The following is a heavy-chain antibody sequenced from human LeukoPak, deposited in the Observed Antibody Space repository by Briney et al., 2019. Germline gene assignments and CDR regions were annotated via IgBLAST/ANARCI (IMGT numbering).Heavy chain of an antibody. CDR1: GGSISSYY. CDR2: MYTSGST. V-gene: IGHV4-4*07. Sequence: SETLSLTCTVSGGSISSYYWSWIRQPAGKGLEWIGRMYTSGSTNYNPSLKSRVTMSVDTSKNQFSLKLSSVTAADTAVYYCARDGIAANHYYYYYMDVWGKGTTVTVSS. J-gene: IGHJ6*03. D-gene: IGHD6-13*01. CDR3: ARDGIAANHYYYYYMDV.